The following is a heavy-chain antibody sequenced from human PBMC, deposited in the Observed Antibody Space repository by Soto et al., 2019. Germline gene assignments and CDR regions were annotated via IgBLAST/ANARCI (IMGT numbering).Heavy chain of an antibody. CDR1: GGSFSGYY. D-gene: IGHD3-22*01. CDR3: AGTYYYDSSGYFRREIDY. CDR2: INHSGST. V-gene: IGHV4-34*01. Sequence: SETLSLTCAVYGGSFSGYYWSWIRQPPGKGLEWIGEINHSGSTNYNPSLKSRVTISVDTSKNQFSLKLSSVTAADTAVYYCAGTYYYDSSGYFRREIDYWGQGTLVTVSS. J-gene: IGHJ4*02.